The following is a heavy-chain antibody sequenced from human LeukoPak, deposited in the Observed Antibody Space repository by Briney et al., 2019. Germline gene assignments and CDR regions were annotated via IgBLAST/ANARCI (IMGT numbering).Heavy chain of an antibody. J-gene: IGHJ5*02. CDR3: TRDSGVGGEDKFDP. Sequence: SEPLSLTCTVSGVSITSYYWTWIRPPAGKGLEWIGRIHASGSTTYNPSLKSRVTMSVDTSKNQFSLNLSSVTAADTAVYYCTRDSGVGGEDKFDPWGQGTLVTVSS. D-gene: IGHD3-10*01. CDR1: GVSITSYY. CDR2: IHASGST. V-gene: IGHV4-4*07.